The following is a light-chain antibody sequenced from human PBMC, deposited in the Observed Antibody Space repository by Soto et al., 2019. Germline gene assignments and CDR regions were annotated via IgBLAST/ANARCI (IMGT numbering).Light chain of an antibody. J-gene: IGLJ3*02. Sequence: QSVLTQPPSVSGAPGQRVTISCTGSSSNIGAGYDVHWYQQLPGTAPKLLIYVNTNRPSGVPGRFYGSKSGTSASLAIIGLQAEDEADYYCQSYDTTLSGWVFGGGTKVTVL. V-gene: IGLV1-40*01. CDR2: VNT. CDR1: SSNIGAGYD. CDR3: QSYDTTLSGWV.